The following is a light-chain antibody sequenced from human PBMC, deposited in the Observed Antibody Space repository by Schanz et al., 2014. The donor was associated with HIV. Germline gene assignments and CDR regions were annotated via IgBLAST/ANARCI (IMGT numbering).Light chain of an antibody. V-gene: IGLV1-40*01. CDR1: RSNIGAGYD. CDR2: GST. J-gene: IGLJ2*01. CDR3: SSYRSLNNLI. Sequence: QSVLTQPPSVSAAPGQRVTISCTGSRSNIGAGYDVHWYQHLPGTAPKLLIYGSTNRPSGVPDRFSGSKSGNTASLTVSGLQAEDEADYHCSSYRSLNNLIFGGGTKLTVL.